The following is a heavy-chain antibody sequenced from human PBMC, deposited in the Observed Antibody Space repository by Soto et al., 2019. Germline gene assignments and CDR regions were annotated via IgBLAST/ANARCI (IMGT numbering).Heavy chain of an antibody. J-gene: IGHJ4*02. CDR1: GGTFSSYA. V-gene: IGHV1-69*13. D-gene: IGHD2-2*01. CDR3: ARGPPGVVVPAAPLDY. CDR2: IIPIFGTA. Sequence: VKVSCKASGGTFSSYAISWVRQAPGQGLEWMGGIIPIFGTANYAQKFQGRVTITADESTSTAYMELSSLRSEDTAVYYCARGPPGVVVPAAPLDYWGQGTLVTVSS.